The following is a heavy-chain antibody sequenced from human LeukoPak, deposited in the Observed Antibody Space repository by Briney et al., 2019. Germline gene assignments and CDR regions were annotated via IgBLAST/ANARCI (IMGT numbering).Heavy chain of an antibody. D-gene: IGHD3-10*01. CDR3: ARDWAEGYDSRGHY. Sequence: GGPLRLPCGASGFPLSILRMNWVRQAPGRGLDWVSFISSSSYIYYADSVKGRFITTRNNTNNSLYLLMNSLRAEDTAVYYCARDWAEGYDSRGHYWGQGTLVTVSS. CDR2: ISSSSYI. CDR1: GFPLSILR. V-gene: IGHV3-21*04. J-gene: IGHJ4*02.